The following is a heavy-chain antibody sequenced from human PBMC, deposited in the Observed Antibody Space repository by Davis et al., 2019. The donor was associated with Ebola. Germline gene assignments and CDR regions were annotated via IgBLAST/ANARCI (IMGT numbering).Heavy chain of an antibody. Sequence: GESLKISCAASGFIFRSYVMSWVRQAPGKGLEWVSTLGTSADTYYADSVKGRFTISRDNSKNTRYLQMNGLRVEDTAIYYCAKDTSNIWFDIWGQGTMVTVSS. J-gene: IGHJ3*02. CDR1: GFIFRSYV. V-gene: IGHV3-23*01. D-gene: IGHD1-26*01. CDR2: LGTSADT. CDR3: AKDTSNIWFDI.